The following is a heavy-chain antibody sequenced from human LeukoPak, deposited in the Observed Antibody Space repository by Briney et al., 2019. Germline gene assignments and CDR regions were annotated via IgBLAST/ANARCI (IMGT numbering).Heavy chain of an antibody. Sequence: ASVKVSCKGSGYTLTELSMHWVRQAPGKGLEWMGGFDPEDGETIYAQKFQGRVTMTEDTSTDTAYMELSSLRSEDTAVYYCATGRITIFGVVTNDAFDIWGQGTMVTVSS. CDR3: ATGRITIFGVVTNDAFDI. CDR2: FDPEDGET. J-gene: IGHJ3*02. V-gene: IGHV1-24*01. D-gene: IGHD3-3*01. CDR1: GYTLTELS.